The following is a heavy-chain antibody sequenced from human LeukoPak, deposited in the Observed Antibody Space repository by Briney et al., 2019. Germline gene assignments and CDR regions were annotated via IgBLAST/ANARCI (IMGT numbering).Heavy chain of an antibody. CDR1: GFTVSNNY. V-gene: IGHV3-66*01. Sequence: GGSLRLSCAAPGFTVSNNYMSWVRQAPEKGLEWVSVTYSGGSTDYADSVKGRFTISRENSKNTLYLQMNGLRAEDTAVYYCARGDPRFGFDYWGQGTLVTVSS. CDR2: TYSGGST. J-gene: IGHJ4*02. CDR3: ARGDPRFGFDY. D-gene: IGHD3-10*02.